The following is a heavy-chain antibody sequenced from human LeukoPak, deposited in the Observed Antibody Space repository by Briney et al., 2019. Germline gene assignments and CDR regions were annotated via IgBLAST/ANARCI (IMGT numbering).Heavy chain of an antibody. CDR3: ARGRLRFLEWLLGSVDY. D-gene: IGHD3-3*01. Sequence: GGSLRLSCAASGFTFSNYVMSWVRQAPGKGLEWVSYISSSSSTIYYADSVKGRFTISRDNAKNSLYLQMNSLRAEDTAVYYCARGRLRFLEWLLGSVDYWGQGTLVTVSS. V-gene: IGHV3-48*01. J-gene: IGHJ4*02. CDR2: ISSSSSTI. CDR1: GFTFSNYV.